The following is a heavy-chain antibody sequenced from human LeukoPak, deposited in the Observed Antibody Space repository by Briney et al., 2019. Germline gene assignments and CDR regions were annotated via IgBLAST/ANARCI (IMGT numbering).Heavy chain of an antibody. CDR3: ASRPADNTWFGVFDY. Sequence: APETLSLTCSVSGSSINSHYWSWIRQSPGKGLELIRYVFNGGSTNYNPSLKSRVTMSLDTSRDQFSLRLSSVTAADTAIYYCASRPADNTWFGVFDYWSQGTPVTVSS. J-gene: IGHJ4*02. V-gene: IGHV4-59*11. CDR1: GSSINSHY. D-gene: IGHD3-10*01. CDR2: VFNGGST.